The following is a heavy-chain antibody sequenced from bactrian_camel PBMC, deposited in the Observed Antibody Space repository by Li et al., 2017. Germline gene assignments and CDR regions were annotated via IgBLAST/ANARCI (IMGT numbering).Heavy chain of an antibody. CDR3: AAGQGVGWCLDVIRVGAEADFDY. Sequence: HVQLVESGGGSVQAGESLRLSCAASGDIDNKYSMGWFRQAPGKERERVAAFDSDGDTAYAESMKDRFTISVDNAKNTLYLQMNSLKPEDTATYYCAAGQGVGWCLDVIRVGAEADFDYWGHGTQVTVS. J-gene: IGHJ6*01. D-gene: IGHD5*01. V-gene: IGHV3S53*01. CDR1: GDIDNKYS. CDR2: FDSDGDT.